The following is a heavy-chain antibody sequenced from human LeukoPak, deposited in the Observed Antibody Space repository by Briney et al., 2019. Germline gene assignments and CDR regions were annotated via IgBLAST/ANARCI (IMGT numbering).Heavy chain of an antibody. D-gene: IGHD5-18*01. CDR3: ATDVGQLWSPDN. J-gene: IGHJ4*02. CDR2: IGGSGNTI. Sequence: PGGSLRLSCVASGFTFSDYYMSWIRQAPGKGLEWVSYIGGSGNTIFYADSVKGRFTISRDNAKNSVYLHMNRLRADDTAVYYCATDVGQLWSPDNWGQGTLVTVSS. CDR1: GFTFSDYY. V-gene: IGHV3-11*01.